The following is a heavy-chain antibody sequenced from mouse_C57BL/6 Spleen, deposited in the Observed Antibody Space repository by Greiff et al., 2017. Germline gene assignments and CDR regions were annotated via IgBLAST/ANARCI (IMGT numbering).Heavy chain of an antibody. V-gene: IGHV1-26*01. CDR3: AWDNDCPAWFAY. D-gene: IGHD2-13*01. Sequence: EVQLQQSGPELVKPGASVKISCKASGYTFTDYYMHWVKQSHGKSLEWIGDINPNNGGTSYNKKFKGKATLTVDKSSSTAYMELRSLASADSSVYCCAWDNDCPAWFAYWGQGTLVTVSA. CDR2: INPNNGGT. CDR1: GYTFTDYY. J-gene: IGHJ3*01.